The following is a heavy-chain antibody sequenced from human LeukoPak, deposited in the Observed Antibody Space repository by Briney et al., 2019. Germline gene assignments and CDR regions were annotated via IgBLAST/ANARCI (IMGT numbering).Heavy chain of an antibody. D-gene: IGHD7-27*01. V-gene: IGHV3-7*01. CDR2: IKQDGSEK. CDR3: ARGSGDLGDWFDP. J-gene: IGHJ5*02. Sequence: PGGSLRLSCAASGFTFSSYWMSRVRQAPGKGLEWVANIKQDGSEKYYVDSVKGRFTISRDNAKNSLYLQMNSLRAEDTAVYYCARGSGDLGDWFDPWGQGTLVTVSS. CDR1: GFTFSSYW.